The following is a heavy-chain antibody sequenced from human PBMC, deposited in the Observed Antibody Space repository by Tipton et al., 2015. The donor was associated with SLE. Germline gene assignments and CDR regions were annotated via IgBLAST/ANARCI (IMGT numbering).Heavy chain of an antibody. J-gene: IGHJ2*01. D-gene: IGHD5-18*01. CDR1: GYTFTSYG. Sequence: QLVQSGAEVKKPGASVKVSCKASGYTFTSYGISWVRQAPGQGLEWMGWIGAYNGNTNYAKKLQGRVTMTTDTSTSTAYMELRSLRSDDTAVYYCARGWIHLWPDWYFDLWVRGTLVTVSS. CDR2: IGAYNGNT. V-gene: IGHV1-18*01. CDR3: ARGWIHLWPDWYFDL.